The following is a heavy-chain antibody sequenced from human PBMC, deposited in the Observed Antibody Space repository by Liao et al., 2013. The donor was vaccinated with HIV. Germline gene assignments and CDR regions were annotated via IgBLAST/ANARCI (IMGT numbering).Heavy chain of an antibody. CDR2: IYSGGRP. J-gene: IGHJ5*02. CDR1: GGSISNGDYS. CDR3: ARSGWSKGLPDGS. V-gene: IGHV4-30-4*08. Sequence: QVQLQESGPGLVKPSQTLALTCAVSGGSISNGDYSWSWIRQPPGKGLEWIGYIYSGGRPYYSPSLRSRVAISVDTSKNHFSLNLSSVTAADTAVYYCARSGWSKGLPDGSWGQGALVTVTS. D-gene: IGHD6-19*01.